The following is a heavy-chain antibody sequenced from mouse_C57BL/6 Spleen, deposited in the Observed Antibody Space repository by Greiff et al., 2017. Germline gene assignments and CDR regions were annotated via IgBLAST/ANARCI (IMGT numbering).Heavy chain of an antibody. V-gene: IGHV1-66*01. CDR3: ARCYYGSSYIDY. CDR2: IYPGSGNT. CDR1: GYSFTSYY. D-gene: IGHD1-1*01. Sequence: QVQLQHSGPELVKPGASVKISCKASGYSFTSYYIHWVKQRPGQGLEWIGWIYPGSGNTKYNEKFKGKATLTADTSSSTAYMQLSSLTSEDSAVYYCARCYYGSSYIDYWGQGTTLTVAS. J-gene: IGHJ2*01.